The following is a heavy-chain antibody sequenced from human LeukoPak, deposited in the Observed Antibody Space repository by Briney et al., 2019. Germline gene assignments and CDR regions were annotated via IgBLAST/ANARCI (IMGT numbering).Heavy chain of an antibody. Sequence: PGRSLRLSCAASGFTFDDYAMHWVRQAPGKGLEWVSGISWNSGSIGYVDSVKGRFTISRDNAKNSLYLQMNCLRAEDTALYYCAKDARIAVIGYYFDYWGQATLVTVSS. CDR3: AKDARIAVIGYYFDY. CDR1: GFTFDDYA. CDR2: ISWNSGSI. J-gene: IGHJ4*02. V-gene: IGHV3-9*01. D-gene: IGHD6-19*01.